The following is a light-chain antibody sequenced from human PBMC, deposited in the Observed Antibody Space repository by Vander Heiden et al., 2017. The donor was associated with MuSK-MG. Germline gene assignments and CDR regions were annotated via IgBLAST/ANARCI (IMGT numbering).Light chain of an antibody. J-gene: IGKJ1*01. CDR3: QQSDSTPRT. V-gene: IGKV1-39*01. Sequence: DIQMTQSPSSLSASGGDRVNINCRASQYINTYLNWYQLKPGKAPNLLIYAASSLQSGVPSRFIGSGSGTDFTLTISSLQPDDFATYYCQQSDSTPRTFGQGTKVEIK. CDR1: QYINTY. CDR2: AAS.